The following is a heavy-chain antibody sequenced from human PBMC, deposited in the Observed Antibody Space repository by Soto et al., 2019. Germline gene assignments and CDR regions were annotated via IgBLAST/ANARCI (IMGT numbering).Heavy chain of an antibody. V-gene: IGHV4-31*03. Sequence: QVQLQESGPGLVKPSQTLSLTCTVSGGSFSSGGYYWSWIRQHPGRGLEWIGNIYYSGSTYYNPSLKRRVTISVDTSKNQFPLKLSSVTAADTAVYYCARVLKGYYDSSTLRWFDPWGQGTRVTVSS. CDR3: ARVLKGYYDSSTLRWFDP. CDR2: IYYSGST. J-gene: IGHJ5*02. D-gene: IGHD3-22*01. CDR1: GGSFSSGGYY.